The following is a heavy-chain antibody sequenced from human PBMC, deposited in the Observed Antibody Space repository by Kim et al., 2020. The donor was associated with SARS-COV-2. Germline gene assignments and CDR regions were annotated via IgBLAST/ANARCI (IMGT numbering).Heavy chain of an antibody. V-gene: IGHV1-46*03. CDR2: INPTNGNT. J-gene: IGHJ4*01. CDR3: SRMASSGSFYY. CDR1: GFPFSDFY. D-gene: IGHD5-12*01. Sequence: ASVKVSCKASGFPFSDFYMHWVRQAPGQGLEWMGLINPTNGNTWYAQKFQGRITMTGATSTNTIYMELHSLKSDDSALYYCSRMASSGSFYYWGQGTLVT.